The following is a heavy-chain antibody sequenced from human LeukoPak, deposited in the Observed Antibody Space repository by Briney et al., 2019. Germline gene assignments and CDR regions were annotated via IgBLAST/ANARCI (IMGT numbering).Heavy chain of an antibody. Sequence: SETLSLTCTVSGGSISSGAYYWSWIRQHPGKGLEWIGYIYYSGSTNYNPSLKSRVTISVDTSKNQFSLKLSSVTAADTAVYYCAREMRFGSYSSSWYLLDYWGQGTLVTVSS. V-gene: IGHV4-61*08. CDR1: GGSISSGAYY. CDR2: IYYSGST. CDR3: AREMRFGSYSSSWYLLDY. J-gene: IGHJ4*02. D-gene: IGHD6-13*01.